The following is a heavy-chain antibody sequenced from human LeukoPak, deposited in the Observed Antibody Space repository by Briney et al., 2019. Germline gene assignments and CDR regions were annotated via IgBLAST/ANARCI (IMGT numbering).Heavy chain of an antibody. CDR3: AKVFGRVGTFDY. CDR1: GFTFSSYA. D-gene: IGHD3-3*01. J-gene: IGHJ4*02. Sequence: GGSLRLSCAASGFTFSSYAMSWVRQAPGKGLEWVSAISGSGGSTYYADSVKVRFTISRDNSKNTLYLQMNSLRAEDTAVYYCAKVFGRVGTFDYWGQGTLVTVSP. CDR2: ISGSGGST. V-gene: IGHV3-23*01.